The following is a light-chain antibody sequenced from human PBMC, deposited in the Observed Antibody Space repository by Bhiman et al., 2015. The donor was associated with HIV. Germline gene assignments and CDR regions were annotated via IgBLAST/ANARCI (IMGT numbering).Light chain of an antibody. V-gene: IGLV2-14*03. Sequence: QSALTQPASVSGSPGQSITISCTGTSSDVGDYNFVSWYQQHPGKAPKLVIYDVIKRPSGVSSRFSGSKSGNTASLTVSGLQAEDEADYYCSSYTISSSLVFGGGTKLTVL. CDR1: SSDVGDYNF. CDR2: DVI. J-gene: IGLJ2*01. CDR3: SSYTISSSLV.